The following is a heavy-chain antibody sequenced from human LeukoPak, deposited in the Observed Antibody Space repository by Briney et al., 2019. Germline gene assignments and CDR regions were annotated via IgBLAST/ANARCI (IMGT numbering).Heavy chain of an antibody. Sequence: PGGSLRLSCAASGFTFSTYSMNWVRQAPGKGLEWGSSITSSSSSISYTDSVKGRFTISRDNAENSLYLQMNSLRAEDTAVYYCARFSGCGSGWYFDYWGQGTLVTVSS. CDR1: GFTFSTYS. D-gene: IGHD6-19*01. J-gene: IGHJ4*02. CDR2: ITSSSSSI. V-gene: IGHV3-21*01. CDR3: ARFSGCGSGWYFDY.